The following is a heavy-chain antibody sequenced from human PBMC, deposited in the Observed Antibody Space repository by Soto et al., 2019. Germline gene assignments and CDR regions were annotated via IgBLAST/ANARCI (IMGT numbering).Heavy chain of an antibody. D-gene: IGHD6-13*01. J-gene: IGHJ6*02. CDR2: IDPSDSYT. CDR1: GYSFTSYW. V-gene: IGHV5-10-1*01. CDR3: ARLQMEQLVAYYYYGMDV. Sequence: PGESLKISCKGSGYSFTSYWISWVRQMPGKGLEWMGRIDPSDSYTNYSPSFQGHVTISADKSISTAYLQWSSLKASDTAMYYCARLQMEQLVAYYYYGMDVWGQGTTVTVSS.